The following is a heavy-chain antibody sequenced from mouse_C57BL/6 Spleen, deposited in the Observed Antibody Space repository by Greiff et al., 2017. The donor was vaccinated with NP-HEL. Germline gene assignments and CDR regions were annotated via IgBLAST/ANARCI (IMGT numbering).Heavy chain of an antibody. Sequence: VQLQQSGAELARPGASVKMSCKASGYTFTSYTMHWVKQRPGQGLEWIGYINPSSGYTKYNQKFKDKATLTADKSSSTAYMQLSSLTSEDSAVYYCARGGNWDDWYFDVWGTGTTVTVSS. CDR1: GYTFTSYT. J-gene: IGHJ1*03. CDR2: INPSSGYT. D-gene: IGHD4-1*01. CDR3: ARGGNWDDWYFDV. V-gene: IGHV1-4*01.